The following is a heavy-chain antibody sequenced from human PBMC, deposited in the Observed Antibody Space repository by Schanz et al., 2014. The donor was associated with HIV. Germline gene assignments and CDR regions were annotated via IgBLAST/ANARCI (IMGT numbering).Heavy chain of an antibody. J-gene: IGHJ6*02. D-gene: IGHD3-22*01. Sequence: EVQLVESGGGLVQPGRSLRLSCAASGFTFDEYAMHWVRQAPGKGLEWVSSISWNSASIDYADSAKGRFTISRDNAKNSLYLQMNSLRAEDTAVYYCAKVLIPMIAVPYYGMDVWGQGTTVTVS. CDR2: ISWNSASI. CDR3: AKVLIPMIAVPYYGMDV. V-gene: IGHV3-9*01. CDR1: GFTFDEYA.